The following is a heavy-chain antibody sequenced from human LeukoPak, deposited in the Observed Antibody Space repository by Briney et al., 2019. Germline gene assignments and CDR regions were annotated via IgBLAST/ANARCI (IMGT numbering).Heavy chain of an antibody. CDR1: GGSFSGYY. Sequence: SETLSLTCAVCGGSFSGYYWSWIRQPAGKGLEWIGRIYTSGSTNYNPSLKSRVTMSLDTSKNQFSLKLSSVTAADTALYYCARQSRSNSWFSGGPKALNWFDSWAQGTLVTVSS. CDR2: IYTSGST. J-gene: IGHJ5*01. CDR3: ARQSRSNSWFSGGPKALNWFDS. D-gene: IGHD6-13*01. V-gene: IGHV4-4*07.